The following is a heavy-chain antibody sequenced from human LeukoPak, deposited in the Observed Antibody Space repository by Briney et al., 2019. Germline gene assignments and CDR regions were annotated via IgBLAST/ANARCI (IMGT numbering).Heavy chain of an antibody. J-gene: IGHJ4*02. V-gene: IGHV4-59*01. CDR1: GGSISSYY. D-gene: IGHD2-2*01. Sequence: PSETLSLTCTVSGGSISSYYWSWLRQPPGKGLEWIGYIYYSGSNNYNPSLKSRVTISVDTSKNQVSLKPSSVTSADTAVYYCARGGKYQLPPAAYFDYWGQGTLVTVSS. CDR3: ARGGKYQLPPAAYFDY. CDR2: IYYSGSN.